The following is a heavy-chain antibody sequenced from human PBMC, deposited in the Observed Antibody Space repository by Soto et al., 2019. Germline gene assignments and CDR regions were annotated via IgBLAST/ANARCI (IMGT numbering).Heavy chain of an antibody. CDR1: GYTFTTYY. CDR2: ITPSSGST. J-gene: IGHJ4*02. V-gene: IGHV1-46*01. D-gene: IGHD2-8*02. CDR3: ARVVSTNTAPIDY. Sequence: QVQLVQSGAEVKNPGASVKVSCKASGYTFTTYYLHWLRQARGQGLEWMGIITPSSGSTRYEQKFQDRVTMTSDTSTTTVYMELSSLSSEDTAVYYCARVVSTNTAPIDYWGQVTLVTVSS.